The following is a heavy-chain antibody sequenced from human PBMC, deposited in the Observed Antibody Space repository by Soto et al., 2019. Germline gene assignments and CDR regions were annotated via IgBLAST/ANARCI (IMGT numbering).Heavy chain of an antibody. CDR1: GGSLTSTNW. CDR2: VYHSGST. J-gene: IGHJ6*03. Sequence: QVQLQESGPGLVKPSGTLSLTCAVSGGSLTSTNWWSWVRQPPGKRLEWIGEVYHSGSTNYNPHLKSRVTISVDKSKNQLSLKLSSVTTADTAVYYCARGGVVVPAATGYYYYMDVWGKGTTVTVSS. D-gene: IGHD2-2*01. CDR3: ARGGVVVPAATGYYYYMDV. V-gene: IGHV4-4*02.